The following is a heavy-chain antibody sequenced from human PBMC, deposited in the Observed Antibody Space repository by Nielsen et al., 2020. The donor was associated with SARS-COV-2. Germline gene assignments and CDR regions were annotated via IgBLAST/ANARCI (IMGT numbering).Heavy chain of an antibody. J-gene: IGHJ6*03. CDR1: GFTFNIYA. V-gene: IGHV3-23*01. CDR3: AKGGVRGDGFYLHMDV. CDR2: VSASGGST. Sequence: GGSLRLSCAASGFTFNIYAMAWVRRAPGRGLQWVTGVSASGGSTYYTDSVKGRFSISRDNSKNTIFLQVDSLRSDDSAVYYCAKGGVRGDGFYLHMDVWGKGTTVTVSS. D-gene: IGHD5-24*01.